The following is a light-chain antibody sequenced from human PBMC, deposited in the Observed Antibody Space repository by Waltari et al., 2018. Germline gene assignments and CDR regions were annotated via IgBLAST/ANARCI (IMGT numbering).Light chain of an antibody. CDR1: QSLQYSDGKTY. V-gene: IGKV2-29*02. CDR2: LVS. CDR3: MQGLQHPWT. J-gene: IGKJ1*01. Sequence: EIVMTQTPLSLSVTPGQPASISCKFSQSLQYSDGKTYLSWYLQRPGQSPQLLISLVSSPFSGVPDRFSGSGSDKDFTLKISRVEADDVGVYYCMQGLQHPWTFGQGTNVEI.